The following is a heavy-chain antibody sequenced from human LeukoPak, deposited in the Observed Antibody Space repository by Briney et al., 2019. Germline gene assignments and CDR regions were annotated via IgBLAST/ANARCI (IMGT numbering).Heavy chain of an antibody. V-gene: IGHV3-30*04. J-gene: IGHJ4*02. Sequence: GGSLRLSCAASGFTFTRYTMHWVRQAPGKGLEWVAVVLYDGSNKYYADSVKGRFTLSRDNSKNTLSLQMNTLRADDTAVYYCVRDNYGGILDFWGQGTLVTVSS. CDR3: VRDNYGGILDF. CDR2: VLYDGSNK. CDR1: GFTFTRYT. D-gene: IGHD2-21*01.